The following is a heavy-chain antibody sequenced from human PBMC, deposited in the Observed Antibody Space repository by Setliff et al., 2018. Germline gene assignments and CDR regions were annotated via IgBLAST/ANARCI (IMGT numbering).Heavy chain of an antibody. D-gene: IGHD3-3*01. Sequence: GGSLRLSCVASGFTFSSYAMSWVRQAPGKGLEWISHISSGSANIYYADSVKGRFTISRDNAQNSLYLQMNNLRAEDTAVYYCARSYNFWSGPALDVWGKGTTVTVSS. V-gene: IGHV3-48*01. CDR1: GFTFSSYA. CDR2: ISSGSANI. CDR3: ARSYNFWSGPALDV. J-gene: IGHJ6*04.